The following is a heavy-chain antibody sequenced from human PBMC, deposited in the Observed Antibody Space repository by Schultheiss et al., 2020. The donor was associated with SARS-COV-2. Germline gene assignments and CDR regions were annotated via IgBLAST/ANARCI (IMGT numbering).Heavy chain of an antibody. D-gene: IGHD6-13*01. CDR2: INPNSGGT. Sequence: ASVKVSCKVSGYTLTELSMHWVRQAPGKGLEWMGWINPNSGGTNYAQKFQGRVTMTRDTSISTAYMELSRLRSDDTAVYYCARDPGYPQRDYYYYYGMDVWGQGTTVTVSS. J-gene: IGHJ6*02. CDR1: GYTLTELS. CDR3: ARDPGYPQRDYYYYYGMDV. V-gene: IGHV1-2*02.